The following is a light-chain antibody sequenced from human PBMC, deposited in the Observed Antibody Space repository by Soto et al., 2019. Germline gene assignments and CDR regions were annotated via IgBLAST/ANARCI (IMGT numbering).Light chain of an antibody. V-gene: IGKV1-5*01. J-gene: IGKJ1*01. CDR2: DAS. Sequence: DIQMTQSPSSLSASVGDRVTITCRASESISSWLAWYQQKPGRAPNLLIYDASSLQSGVPSRFSGSGSGTEFTLTISSLQPDDSATYYCQQYESYSWTFGQGTKVHIK. CDR1: ESISSW. CDR3: QQYESYSWT.